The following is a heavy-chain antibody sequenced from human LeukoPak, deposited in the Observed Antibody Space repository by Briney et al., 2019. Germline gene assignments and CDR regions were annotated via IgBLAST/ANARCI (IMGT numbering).Heavy chain of an antibody. D-gene: IGHD5-12*01. J-gene: IGHJ6*02. CDR1: GGSFSGYY. CDR3: ARDGYSGYEPHYYDYGMDV. Sequence: SETLSLTCAVYGGSFSGYYWSWIRQPPGKGLEWIGEINHSGSTNYNPSLKSRVTISVDTSKNQFSLKLSSVTAADTAVYYCARDGYSGYEPHYYDYGMDVWGQGTTVTVSS. V-gene: IGHV4-34*01. CDR2: INHSGST.